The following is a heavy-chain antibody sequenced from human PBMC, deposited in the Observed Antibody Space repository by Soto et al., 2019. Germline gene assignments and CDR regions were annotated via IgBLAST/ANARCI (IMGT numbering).Heavy chain of an antibody. V-gene: IGHV4-39*01. CDR2: IDYSGST. J-gene: IGHJ5*02. CDR3: AKHKRGKYCGRPNPIPNWFGP. Sequence: PSETLSLTCTVSCGSISSSSYYWGWIRQPPGKGLEGIGSIDYSGSTYYNPSLKCRVTIYVDTSKNQFSLKLSSETATDTDVYYCAKHKRGKYCGRPNPIPNWFGPWGQGTLVTASS. CDR1: CGSISSSSYY. D-gene: IGHD2-21*01.